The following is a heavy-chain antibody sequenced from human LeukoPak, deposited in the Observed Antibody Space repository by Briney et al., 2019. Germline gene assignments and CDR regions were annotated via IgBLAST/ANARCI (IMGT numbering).Heavy chain of an antibody. J-gene: IGHJ6*02. D-gene: IGHD4-11*01. CDR2: INPNSGGT. V-gene: IGHV1-2*02. CDR3: ARDQTVTTFYYYGMDV. Sequence: ASVKVSCKASGYTFTGYYMHWVRQAPGQGLEWMGWINPNSGGTNYAQKFQGRVTMTRDTSISTAYMELSGLRSDDTAVYYCARDQTVTTFYYYGMDVWGQGTTVTVSS. CDR1: GYTFTGYY.